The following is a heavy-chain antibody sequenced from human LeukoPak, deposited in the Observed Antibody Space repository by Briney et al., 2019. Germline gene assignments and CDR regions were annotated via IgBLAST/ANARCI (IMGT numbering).Heavy chain of an antibody. Sequence: ASVKVSYKASGYTFTGYYMHWVRQAPGQGLEWMGIINPSGGSTSYAQKFQGRVTMTRDTSTSTVYMELSSLRSEDTAVYYCARDLDYGGTADHSGFDYWGQGTLVTVSS. V-gene: IGHV1-46*01. J-gene: IGHJ4*02. D-gene: IGHD4-23*01. CDR2: INPSGGST. CDR1: GYTFTGYY. CDR3: ARDLDYGGTADHSGFDY.